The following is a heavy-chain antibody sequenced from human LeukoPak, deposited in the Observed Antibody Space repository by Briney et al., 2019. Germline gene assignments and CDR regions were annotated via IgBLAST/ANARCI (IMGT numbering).Heavy chain of an antibody. Sequence: GASVKVSCKVSGYTLTELSMHWVRQAPGKGLEWMGGFDPEDGETIYAQKFQGRVTMTEDTSTDTAYMELSSLRSEDTAVYYCATVGPSYEQLWLKWFGPWGQGTLVTVSS. D-gene: IGHD5-18*01. CDR3: ATVGPSYEQLWLKWFGP. V-gene: IGHV1-24*01. CDR1: GYTLTELS. CDR2: FDPEDGET. J-gene: IGHJ5*02.